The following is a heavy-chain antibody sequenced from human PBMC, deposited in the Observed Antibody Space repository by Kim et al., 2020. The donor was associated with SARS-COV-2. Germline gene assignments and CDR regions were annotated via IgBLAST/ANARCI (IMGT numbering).Heavy chain of an antibody. V-gene: IGHV3-30-3*01. J-gene: IGHJ6*02. CDR1: GFTFSSYA. CDR2: ISYDGSNK. CDR3: ARSIAGSYYYGMDV. Sequence: GGSLRLSCAASGFTFSSYAMHWVRQAPGKGLEWVAVISYDGSNKYYADSVKGRFTISRDNSKNTLYLQMNSLRAEDTAVHYCARSIAGSYYYGMDVWGQG. D-gene: IGHD6-6*01.